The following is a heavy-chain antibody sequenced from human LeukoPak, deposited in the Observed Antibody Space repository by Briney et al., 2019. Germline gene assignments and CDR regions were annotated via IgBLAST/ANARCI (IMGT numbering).Heavy chain of an antibody. CDR3: ARDGGDNDAFDI. D-gene: IGHD2-21*02. CDR1: GFTFSSDG. J-gene: IGHJ3*02. Sequence: PGGSLRLSCAASGFTFSSDGMHWVRQAPGKGREWVAVIWYDGSNKYYADSVKGRFTISRDNAKNTLYLQMSSLRAEDTAVYYCARDGGDNDAFDIWGQGTRVSVSS. V-gene: IGHV3-33*01. CDR2: IWYDGSNK.